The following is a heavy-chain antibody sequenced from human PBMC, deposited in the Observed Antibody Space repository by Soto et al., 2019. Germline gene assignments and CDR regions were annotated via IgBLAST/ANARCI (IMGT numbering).Heavy chain of an antibody. J-gene: IGHJ4*02. D-gene: IGHD6-6*01. V-gene: IGHV4-4*02. CDR1: SGSISSSNW. CDR3: ASNEYSSSSGFFY. Sequence: PSETLSLTCAVSSGSISSSNWWSWVRQPPGKGLEWIGEIYYSGSTNYNPSLKSRATISVDKSKNQFSLKLSSVTAADTAVYYCASNEYSSSSGFFYWGQGTLVTVSS. CDR2: IYYSGST.